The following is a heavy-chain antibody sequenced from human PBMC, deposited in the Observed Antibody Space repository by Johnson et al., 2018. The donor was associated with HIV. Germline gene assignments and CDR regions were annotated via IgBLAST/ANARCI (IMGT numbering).Heavy chain of an antibody. Sequence: VQLVESGGGVVQPGRSLRLSCVASGFTVSSNYMSWVRQAPGKGLEWVSVIYSGDTTYYADSVKDRFTISRDNSKNTLYLQMNSLRAEDTALYYCARAYSYGVFDIWGQGTMVTVSS. CDR3: ARAYSYGVFDI. V-gene: IGHV3-66*01. J-gene: IGHJ3*02. D-gene: IGHD5-18*01. CDR1: GFTVSSNY. CDR2: IYSGDTT.